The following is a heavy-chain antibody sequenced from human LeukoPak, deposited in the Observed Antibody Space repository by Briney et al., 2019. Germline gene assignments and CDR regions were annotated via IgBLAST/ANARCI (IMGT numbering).Heavy chain of an antibody. CDR1: GYSFTSCW. CDR3: AREGYYDSSGPPPWNY. Sequence: TSSNGSGYSFTSCWICCVGQMPENRLEWMGSIYPGDSDTRYSPSFQGQVTISADKSISTAYLQWSSLKASDTAMYYCAREGYYDSSGPPPWNYWGQGTLVTVSS. D-gene: IGHD3-22*01. J-gene: IGHJ4*02. CDR2: IYPGDSDT. V-gene: IGHV5-51*01.